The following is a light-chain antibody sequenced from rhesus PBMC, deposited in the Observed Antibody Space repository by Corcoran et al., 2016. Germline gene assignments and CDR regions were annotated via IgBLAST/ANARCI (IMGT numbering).Light chain of an antibody. Sequence: SYDLTQSRSVSVSPGQTARITRGGDKIGGKSVLWYQQKPPQAPVLVIFADGDRPSGIPERFSGSNSGNTATLTSTGVEAVDEADYYCQVWDSSSNQDVFGGGTKLTVL. V-gene: IGLV3-40*01. CDR3: QVWDSSSNQDV. CDR1: KIGGKS. CDR2: ADG. J-gene: IGLJ6*01.